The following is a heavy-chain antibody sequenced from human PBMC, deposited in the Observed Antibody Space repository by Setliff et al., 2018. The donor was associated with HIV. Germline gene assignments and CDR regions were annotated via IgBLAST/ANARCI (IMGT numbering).Heavy chain of an antibody. CDR3: ARDYMSAVPWERLRPLLYFDS. CDR2: IYYGGST. J-gene: IGHJ4*02. D-gene: IGHD5-12*01. Sequence: SETLSLTCTVSGGSISSHYWSWIRQSPGKRLEWIGYIYYGGSTNYNPSLRSRATISVDMSKSQISLKLSSVTAADTAVYYCARDYMSAVPWERLRPLLYFDSWGQGTLVTVSS. V-gene: IGHV4-59*11. CDR1: GGSISSHY.